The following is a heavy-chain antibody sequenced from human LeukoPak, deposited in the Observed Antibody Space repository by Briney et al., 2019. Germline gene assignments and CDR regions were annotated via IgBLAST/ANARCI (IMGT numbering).Heavy chain of an antibody. CDR2: ISSSSSYI. D-gene: IGHD4-17*01. Sequence: GGSLRLSCAASGFTFSSYSMNWVRQAPGKGLEWVSSISSSSSYIYYADSVKGQFTISRDNAKNSLYLQMNSLRAEDTAVYYCARDHSHKSNDHGDYEAPSNWFDPWGQGTLVTVSS. V-gene: IGHV3-21*01. CDR1: GFTFSSYS. J-gene: IGHJ5*02. CDR3: ARDHSHKSNDHGDYEAPSNWFDP.